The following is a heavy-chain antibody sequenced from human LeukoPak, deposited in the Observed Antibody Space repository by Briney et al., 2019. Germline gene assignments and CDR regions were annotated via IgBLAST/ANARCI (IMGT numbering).Heavy chain of an antibody. D-gene: IGHD2-2*01. CDR3: ARGRYCSSTSCYFRFDP. Sequence: SETLSLTCAVYGGSFSGCYWSWIRQPPGKGLEWIGEINHSGSTNYNPSLKSRVTISVDTSKNQLSLKLSSVTAADTAVYYCARGRYCSSTSCYFRFDPWGQGTLVTVSS. V-gene: IGHV4-34*01. J-gene: IGHJ5*02. CDR2: INHSGST. CDR1: GGSFSGCY.